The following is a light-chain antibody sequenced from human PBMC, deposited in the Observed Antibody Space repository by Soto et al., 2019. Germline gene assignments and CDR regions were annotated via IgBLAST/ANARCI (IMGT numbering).Light chain of an antibody. CDR1: QSISSR. V-gene: IGKV1-5*01. CDR2: DAS. Sequence: DIQMTQSPSTLSASVGDRVTITCRASQSISSRLAWYQQKPGQAPKLLIYDASSLDSGVPSRFSGSGSGTEFTLTISSLQPDDFATYYCQQYNSYSYTFGQGTKLEIK. CDR3: QQYNSYSYT. J-gene: IGKJ2*01.